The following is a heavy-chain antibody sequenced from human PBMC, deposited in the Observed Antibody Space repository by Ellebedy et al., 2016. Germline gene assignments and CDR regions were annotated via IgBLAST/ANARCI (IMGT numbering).Heavy chain of an antibody. J-gene: IGHJ3*02. D-gene: IGHD3-22*01. CDR1: GFTFSSYG. CDR2: IWYDGSNK. V-gene: IGHV3-33*01. CDR3: ARDFTTLFAFDI. Sequence: GESLKISXAASGFTFSSYGMHWVRQAPGKGLEWVAVIWYDGSNKYYADSVKGRFTISRDNSKNTLYLQMNSLRAEDTAVYYCARDFTTLFAFDIWGQGTMVTVSS.